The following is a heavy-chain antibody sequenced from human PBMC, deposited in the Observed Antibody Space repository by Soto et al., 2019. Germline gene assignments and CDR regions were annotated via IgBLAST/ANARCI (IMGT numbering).Heavy chain of an antibody. CDR1: GFTFSSYA. CDR3: AKAGWFGELLSYYFDY. V-gene: IGHV3-23*01. D-gene: IGHD3-10*01. J-gene: IGHJ4*02. CDR2: ISGSGGST. Sequence: EVQLLESGGGLVQPGGSLRLSCAASGFTFSSYAMSWVRQAPGKGLEWVSAISGSGGSTYYADSVKGRFTISRDNSKHTLYLQMNSLRAEDTAVYYCAKAGWFGELLSYYFDYWGQGTLVTVSS.